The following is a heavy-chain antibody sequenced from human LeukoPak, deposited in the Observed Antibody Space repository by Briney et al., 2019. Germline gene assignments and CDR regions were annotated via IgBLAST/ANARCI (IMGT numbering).Heavy chain of an antibody. Sequence: ASVKVSCKASGGTFSSYAISWVRQAPGQGLEWMGGIIPIFGTANYAQKVQGRVTITADESTSTAYMELSSLRSEDTAVYYCARGHNIVLMVYANYYYYYMDVWGKGTTVTVSS. CDR2: IIPIFGTA. J-gene: IGHJ6*03. CDR1: GGTFSSYA. D-gene: IGHD2-8*01. V-gene: IGHV1-69*13. CDR3: ARGHNIVLMVYANYYYYYMDV.